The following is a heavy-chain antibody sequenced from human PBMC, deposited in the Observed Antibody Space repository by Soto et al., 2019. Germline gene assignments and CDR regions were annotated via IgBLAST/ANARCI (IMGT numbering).Heavy chain of an antibody. J-gene: IGHJ4*02. D-gene: IGHD2-21*02. CDR2: MNPNSGNT. CDR1: GYTFTSYD. CDR3: AIEPHAYCGGDCYSADVS. V-gene: IGHV1-8*01. Sequence: ASVKVSCKASGYTFTSYDINWVRQATGQGLEWTGWMNPNSGNTGYAQKFQGRVTMTRNTSISTAYMELSSLRSEDTAVYYCAIEPHAYCGGDCYSADVSWGQGTLVTVCS.